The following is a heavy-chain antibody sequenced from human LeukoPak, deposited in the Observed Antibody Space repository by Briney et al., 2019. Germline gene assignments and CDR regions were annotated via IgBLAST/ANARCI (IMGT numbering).Heavy chain of an antibody. CDR2: ISGYNGNI. J-gene: IGHJ4*02. CDR1: GYTFTSYG. D-gene: IGHD6-19*01. CDR3: AREGPYDSSGWYAFNY. Sequence: ASVKVSCKASGYTFTSYGISWVRQAPGQGLEWMGWISGYNGNINYVQKFQGRVTMTTDTSTSTAYMELRSLRSEDMAVYYCAREGPYDSSGWYAFNYWGQGTLVTVSS. V-gene: IGHV1-18*03.